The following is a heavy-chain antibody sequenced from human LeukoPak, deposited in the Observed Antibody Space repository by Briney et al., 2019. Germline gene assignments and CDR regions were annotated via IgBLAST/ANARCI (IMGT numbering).Heavy chain of an antibody. D-gene: IGHD6-13*01. J-gene: IGHJ4*02. CDR1: GGSFSGYY. CDR2: IYCSGST. Sequence: PSETLSLTCAVYGGSFSGYYWSWIRQPPGKGLEWIGYIYCSGSTNYNPSLKSRVTISVDTSKNQFSLRLSSVTAADTAVYYCARQTGYSSSWYGFDYWGQGTLVTVSS. CDR3: ARQTGYSSSWYGFDY. V-gene: IGHV4-59*08.